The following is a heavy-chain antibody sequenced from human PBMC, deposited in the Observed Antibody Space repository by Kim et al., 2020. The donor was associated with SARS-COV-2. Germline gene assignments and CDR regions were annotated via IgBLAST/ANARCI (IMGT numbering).Heavy chain of an antibody. D-gene: IGHD4-17*01. Sequence: GGSLRLSCAASGFTFSSYWMHWVRQAPGKGLVWVSRINSDGSSTSYADSVKGRFTISRDNAKNTLYLQMNSLRAEDTAVYYCARVRGDYLFDYWGQGTLVTVSS. CDR2: INSDGSST. J-gene: IGHJ4*02. CDR3: ARVRGDYLFDY. CDR1: GFTFSSYW. V-gene: IGHV3-74*01.